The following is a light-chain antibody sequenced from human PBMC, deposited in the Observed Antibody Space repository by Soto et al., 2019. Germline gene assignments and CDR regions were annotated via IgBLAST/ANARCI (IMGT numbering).Light chain of an antibody. V-gene: IGKV3-11*01. CDR1: QSISTY. CDR3: QQRSNWPPP. Sequence: EIVLTQSPDTLSLSPGERATLSCRASQSISTYLAWYQQKPGQAPRLLIYDASSRPPGIPARFSGSGSGTDFTLTISSLEPEDFAVYYCQQRSNWPPPFGGGTKVEIK. CDR2: DAS. J-gene: IGKJ4*02.